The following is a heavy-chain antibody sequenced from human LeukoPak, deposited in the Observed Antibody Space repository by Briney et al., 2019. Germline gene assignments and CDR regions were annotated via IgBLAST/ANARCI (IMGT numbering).Heavy chain of an antibody. D-gene: IGHD1-26*01. CDR3: ARDPTLWYSGSYPDASDI. Sequence: SETLSLTCTVSGGSISSYYWSWIRQPAGKGLEWIGRIYTSGSTNYNPSLKSRVTMSVDTSKNQFSLKLSSVTAADTAVYYCARDPTLWYSGSYPDASDIWGQGTMVTVSS. CDR1: GGSISSYY. V-gene: IGHV4-4*07. CDR2: IYTSGST. J-gene: IGHJ3*02.